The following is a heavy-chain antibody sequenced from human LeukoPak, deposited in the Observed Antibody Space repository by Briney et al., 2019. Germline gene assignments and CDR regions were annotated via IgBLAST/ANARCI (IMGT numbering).Heavy chain of an antibody. J-gene: IGHJ2*01. Sequence: SETLSLTCTVSGGSISSYYWSWIRQPPGKGLEWIGYIYYSGSANYNPSLKSRVTISVDTSKNQFSLKLSSVTAADTAVYYCARVYSSGWYADWYFDLWGRGTLVTVSS. CDR2: IYYSGSA. D-gene: IGHD6-19*01. V-gene: IGHV4-59*01. CDR3: ARVYSSGWYADWYFDL. CDR1: GGSISSYY.